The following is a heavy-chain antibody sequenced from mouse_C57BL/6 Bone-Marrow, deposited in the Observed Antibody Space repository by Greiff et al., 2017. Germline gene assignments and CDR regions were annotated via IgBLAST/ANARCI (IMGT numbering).Heavy chain of an antibody. CDR2: INPNNGGT. J-gene: IGHJ1*03. CDR3: ARAPYYGSSYWYFDV. V-gene: IGHV1-18*01. CDR1: GYTFTDYN. D-gene: IGHD1-1*01. Sequence: SGPELVKPGASVKIPCKASGYTFTDYNMDWVKQSHGKSLEWIGDINPNNGGTIYNQKFKGKATLTVDKSSSTAYMELRSLTSEDTAVYYCARAPYYGSSYWYFDVWGTGTTVTVSS.